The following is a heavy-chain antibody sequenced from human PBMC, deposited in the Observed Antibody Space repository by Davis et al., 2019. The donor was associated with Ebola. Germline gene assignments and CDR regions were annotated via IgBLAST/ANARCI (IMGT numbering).Heavy chain of an antibody. CDR3: ARSITMVRGVSWFDP. D-gene: IGHD3-10*01. J-gene: IGHJ5*02. CDR1: GGTFSSYA. CDR2: ISAYNGNT. V-gene: IGHV1-18*01. Sequence: ASVKVSCKASGGTFSSYAISWVRQAPGQGLEWMGWISAYNGNTNYAQKFQGRVTMTTDTSTSTAYMELRSLRSDDTAVYYCARSITMVRGVSWFDPWGQGTLVTVSS.